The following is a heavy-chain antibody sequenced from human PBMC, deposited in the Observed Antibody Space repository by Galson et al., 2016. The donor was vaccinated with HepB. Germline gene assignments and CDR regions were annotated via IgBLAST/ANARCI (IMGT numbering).Heavy chain of an antibody. Sequence: SLRLSCAASGFTVSSYYISWVRQAPGKGLEWVSLIYSDGYSYYADSVMGRFTISRDNSWNTVDLQMNSLRVEDTAMYYCAREGQEGPTDYWGQGTLVTVSS. J-gene: IGHJ4*02. V-gene: IGHV3-66*01. CDR3: AREGQEGPTDY. CDR2: IYSDGYS. CDR1: GFTVSSYY.